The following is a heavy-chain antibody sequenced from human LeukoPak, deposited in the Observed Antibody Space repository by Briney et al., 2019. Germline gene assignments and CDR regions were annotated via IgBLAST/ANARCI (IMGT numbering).Heavy chain of an antibody. Sequence: ASLKVSCKVSGYTLTELSMHWVRQAPGKGLEWMGGFDPEDGETIYAQKFQGRVTMTEDTSTDTAYMELSSLRSEDTAVYYCATTRGVLRFLEWLPDAFDIWGQGTMVTVSS. CDR1: GYTLTELS. CDR2: FDPEDGET. CDR3: ATTRGVLRFLEWLPDAFDI. D-gene: IGHD3-3*01. V-gene: IGHV1-24*01. J-gene: IGHJ3*02.